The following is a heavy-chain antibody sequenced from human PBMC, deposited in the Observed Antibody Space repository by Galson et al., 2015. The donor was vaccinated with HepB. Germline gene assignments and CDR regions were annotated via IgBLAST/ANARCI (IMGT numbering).Heavy chain of an antibody. J-gene: IGHJ4*02. V-gene: IGHV3-30*04. Sequence: SLRLSCAASGFTFSSYAMHWVRQAPGKGLEWVAVISYDGSNKYYADSVKGRFTISRDNSKNTLYLQMNSLRAEDTAVYYCARAVPLGSGSFTGFLDYWGQGTLVTVSS. CDR2: ISYDGSNK. D-gene: IGHD3-10*01. CDR1: GFTFSSYA. CDR3: ARAVPLGSGSFTGFLDY.